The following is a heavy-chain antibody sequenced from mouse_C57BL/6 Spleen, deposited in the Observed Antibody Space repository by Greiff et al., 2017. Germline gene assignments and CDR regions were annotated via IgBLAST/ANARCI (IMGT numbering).Heavy chain of an antibody. V-gene: IGHV1-52*01. D-gene: IGHD3-2*02. CDR1: GYTFTSSW. Sequence: QVQLQQPGAELVRPGSSVKLSCKASGYTFTSSWMHWVKQRPIQGLEWIGNIDPSDSETPSNQKFKDKATLPVDKSSSTAYMQLSSLTSEDSAVYYCARERSSGYVAWFAYWGQGTLVTVSA. CDR2: IDPSDSET. J-gene: IGHJ3*01. CDR3: ARERSSGYVAWFAY.